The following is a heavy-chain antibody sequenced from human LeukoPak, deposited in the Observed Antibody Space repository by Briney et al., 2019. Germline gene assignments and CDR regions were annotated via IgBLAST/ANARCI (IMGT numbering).Heavy chain of an antibody. CDR1: GFTFSSYA. CDR3: ARPVGSLANAFDI. D-gene: IGHD3-10*01. CDR2: ISGSGGST. J-gene: IGHJ3*02. Sequence: GGSLRLSCAASGFTFSSYAMSWVRQAPGKGLEWVSAISGSGGSTYYADSVKGRFTISRDNSKNTLYLQMNSLRAENTAVYYCARPVGSLANAFDIWGQGTMVTVSS. V-gene: IGHV3-23*01.